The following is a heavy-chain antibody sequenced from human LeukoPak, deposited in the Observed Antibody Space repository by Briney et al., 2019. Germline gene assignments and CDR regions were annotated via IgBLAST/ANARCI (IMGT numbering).Heavy chain of an antibody. CDR2: INWNGGST. CDR1: GFTFDDYG. CDR3: ARTYDSSGLDAFDI. Sequence: PGGSLRLSCAASGFTFDDYGMSWVRQAPGKGLEWVSGINWNGGSTGYEDSVKGRFTISRDNAKNSLYLQMNSLRAEDTALYYCARTYDSSGLDAFDIWGQGTMVTVSS. V-gene: IGHV3-20*04. D-gene: IGHD3-22*01. J-gene: IGHJ3*02.